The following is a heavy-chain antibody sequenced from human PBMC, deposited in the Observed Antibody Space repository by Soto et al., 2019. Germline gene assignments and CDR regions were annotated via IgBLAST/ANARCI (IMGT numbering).Heavy chain of an antibody. CDR3: ARGERYFDWLLFGAFDI. V-gene: IGHV4-59*01. Sequence: QVQLQESGPGLVKPSETLSLTCTVSGGSISSYYWSWIRQPPGKGLEWIGYIYYSGSTNYNPSLKSRVTLSVDTSKNQFSLKLSSVTAADTAVYYCARGERYFDWLLFGAFDIWGQGTMVTVSS. J-gene: IGHJ3*02. D-gene: IGHD3-9*01. CDR1: GGSISSYY. CDR2: IYYSGST.